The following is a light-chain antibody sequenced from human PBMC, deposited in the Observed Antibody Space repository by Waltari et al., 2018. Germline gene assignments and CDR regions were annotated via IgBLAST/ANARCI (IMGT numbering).Light chain of an antibody. CDR3: QQYGISPLT. CDR1: QSVSSGY. Sequence: EIVLTQSPGTLSLSPGERATLSCRASQSVSSGYLAWYQQKPGQAPRLLIYAASSRATGIPDRFSGSGSGTDFTHTISRLEPEDFAVYYCQQYGISPLTFGGGTKVEIK. J-gene: IGKJ4*01. V-gene: IGKV3-20*01. CDR2: AAS.